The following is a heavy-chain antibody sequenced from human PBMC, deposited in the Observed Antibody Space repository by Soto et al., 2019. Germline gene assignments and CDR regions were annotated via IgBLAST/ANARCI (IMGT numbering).Heavy chain of an antibody. CDR3: ARDRSDRGDAFDL. CDR1: GFSFSSYG. V-gene: IGHV3-33*01. Sequence: QVQLVESGGGVVLPGRSLRLSCAASGFSFSSYGMQWVRQAPGKGLEWVAVIWYDGSNQYYADSVKGRFTISRDNSKNTLYLQMNSLRADDTAIYYCARDRSDRGDAFDLWGQGAMVTVSS. CDR2: IWYDGSNQ. J-gene: IGHJ3*01. D-gene: IGHD2-15*01.